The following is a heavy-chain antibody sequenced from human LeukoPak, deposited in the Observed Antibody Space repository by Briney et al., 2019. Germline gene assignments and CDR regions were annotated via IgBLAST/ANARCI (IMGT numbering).Heavy chain of an antibody. J-gene: IGHJ5*02. CDR1: DGSISSYY. CDR2: IYYSGST. Sequence: PSETLSLTCTVSDGSISSYYWSWIRQPPGKGLEWIGYIYYSGSTNYNPSLKSRVTISVDTSKNQFSLKLSSVTAADTAVYYCARVPQGGISPYNWFDPWGQGTLVTVSS. CDR3: ARVPQGGISPYNWFDP. D-gene: IGHD3-16*01. V-gene: IGHV4-59*01.